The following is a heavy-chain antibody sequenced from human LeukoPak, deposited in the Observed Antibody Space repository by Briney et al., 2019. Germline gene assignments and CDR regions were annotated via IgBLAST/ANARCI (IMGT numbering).Heavy chain of an antibody. Sequence: SLRLSCAASGFTFDDYAMHWVRQAPGKGLEWVSLISWDGGSTYYADSVKGRFTISRDNARNSLYLQMNSLRAEDTAVYYCARDLLGWELHYFDYWGQGTLVTVSS. CDR2: ISWDGGST. D-gene: IGHD1-26*01. J-gene: IGHJ4*02. CDR1: GFTFDDYA. CDR3: ARDLLGWELHYFDY. V-gene: IGHV3-43D*03.